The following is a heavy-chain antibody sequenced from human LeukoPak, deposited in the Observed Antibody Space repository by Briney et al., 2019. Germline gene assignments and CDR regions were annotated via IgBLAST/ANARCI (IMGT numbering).Heavy chain of an antibody. CDR3: ARDEGGSGWRFDY. D-gene: IGHD6-19*01. CDR1: GYTFTDYG. V-gene: IGHV1-18*01. J-gene: IGHJ4*02. Sequence: ASVKVSCKASGYTFTDYGFSWVRQAPGQGLEWRGWVSAYNAKTNYAQRLQGRVAMTTDTSTTTAYMELRSLRSDDTAVYYCARDEGGSGWRFDYWGQGTLVTVSS. CDR2: VSAYNAKT.